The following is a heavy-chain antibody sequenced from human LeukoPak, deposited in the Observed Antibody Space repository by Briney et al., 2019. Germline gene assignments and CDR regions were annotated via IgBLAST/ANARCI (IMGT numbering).Heavy chain of an antibody. D-gene: IGHD2-2*02. CDR1: GYTLTELS. V-gene: IGHV1-24*01. CDR2: FDPEDGET. J-gene: IGHJ3*02. CDR3: ARDAPYCSSTSCYKDAFDI. Sequence: GASVKVSCKVSGYTLTELSMHWVRQAPGKGLEWMGGFDPEDGETIYAQKFQGRVTMTEDTSTDTAYMELSSLRSDDTAVYYCARDAPYCSSTSCYKDAFDIWGQGTMVTVSS.